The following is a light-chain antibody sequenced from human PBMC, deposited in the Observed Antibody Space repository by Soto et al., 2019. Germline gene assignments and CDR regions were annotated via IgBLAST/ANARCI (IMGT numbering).Light chain of an antibody. CDR3: SSYTSSTFYV. J-gene: IGLJ1*01. Sequence: QSVLTQPASVSGSTGQSITISYTGTSSDVGGYNYVSWYQQHPGKAPKLMIYEVSNRPSGASNRFSGSKSGNTASLTISGLQAEDEADYYCSSYTSSTFYVFGTGTKGTVL. CDR1: SSDVGGYNY. CDR2: EVS. V-gene: IGLV2-14*01.